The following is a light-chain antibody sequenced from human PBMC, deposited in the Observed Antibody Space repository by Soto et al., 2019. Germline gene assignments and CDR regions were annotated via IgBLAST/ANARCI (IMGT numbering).Light chain of an antibody. V-gene: IGKV1-5*03. CDR1: QTISSW. J-gene: IGKJ1*01. CDR2: KAS. Sequence: DIQMTQSPSTLSGSVGDRVTITCRASQTISSWLAWYQQKPGKAPKLLIYKASTLKSGVPSRFSGSGSGTESTLTTCSLQLRYFQTCCSALHISDSASSGPGTKVDI. CDR3: ALHISDSAS.